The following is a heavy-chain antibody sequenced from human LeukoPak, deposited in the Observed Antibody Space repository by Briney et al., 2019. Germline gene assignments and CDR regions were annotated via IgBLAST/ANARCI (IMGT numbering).Heavy chain of an antibody. CDR2: INPNSGGT. CDR1: GYTFTGYY. CDR3: AKSYGSGRAHDF. V-gene: IGHV1-2*02. D-gene: IGHD3-10*01. Sequence: ASVKVSCKASGYTFTGYYMHWVRQAPGQGLEWMGWINPNSGGTNYAQKFQGRVTMTRETSTSTVYMDLSNLRSDDTAVYYCAKSYGSGRAHDFWGQGTLVTVSS. J-gene: IGHJ4*02.